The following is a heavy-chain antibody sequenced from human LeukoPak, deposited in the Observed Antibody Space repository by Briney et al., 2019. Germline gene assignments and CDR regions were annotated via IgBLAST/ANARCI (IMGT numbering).Heavy chain of an antibody. CDR2: IKTKTDGDRT. V-gene: IGHV3-15*01. CDR3: VGGPAPIRY. J-gene: IGHJ4*02. D-gene: IGHD3-16*01. Sequence: PGGSLRLSCVVSGFTFSNAWMSWIRQAPGKGLEWVGRIKTKTDGDRTDYAAPVEGRFTISRDDSKNTLSLQMNSLKTEDTAVYYCVGGPAPIRYWGQGTLVTVSS. CDR1: GFTFSNAW.